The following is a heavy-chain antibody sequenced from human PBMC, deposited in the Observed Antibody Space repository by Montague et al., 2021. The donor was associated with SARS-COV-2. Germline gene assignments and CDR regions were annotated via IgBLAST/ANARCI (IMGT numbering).Heavy chain of an antibody. Sequence: CAISGDSVSINTPARNWIRQSSSRRPERLGRTYFRSKWYNEYAVSVNSRMTINPDTSKNQFSLQVNSVTPEDTAVYYCARGADRYYFYGMDVWGRGTTVTVSS. J-gene: IGHJ6*02. CDR2: TYFRSKWYN. V-gene: IGHV6-1*01. D-gene: IGHD6-19*01. CDR3: ARGADRYYFYGMDV. CDR1: GDSVSINTPA.